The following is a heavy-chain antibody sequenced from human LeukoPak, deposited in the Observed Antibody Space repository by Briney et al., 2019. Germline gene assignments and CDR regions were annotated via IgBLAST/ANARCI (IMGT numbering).Heavy chain of an antibody. V-gene: IGHV3-7*01. CDR3: ARDKTRGLGYSYSKSENYFDY. J-gene: IGHJ4*02. CDR1: GFSFSSNW. CDR2: IQRGGDDY. Sequence: GGSLRLSCAASGFSFSSNWMSWVRQAPGKGLEWVANIQRGGDDYYYVNSVKGRFTISRDNARNSLYLQMNSLRAEDTAVYSCARDKTRGLGYSYSKSENYFDYWGQGTLVTVSS. D-gene: IGHD5-18*01.